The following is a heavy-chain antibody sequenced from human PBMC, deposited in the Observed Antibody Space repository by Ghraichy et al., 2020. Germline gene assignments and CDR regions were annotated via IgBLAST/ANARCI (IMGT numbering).Heavy chain of an antibody. CDR2: ISPYNGHT. CDR1: GYKFTSYG. D-gene: IGHD2-2*02. V-gene: IGHV1-18*01. Sequence: ASVKVSCKASGYKFTSYGINWVRQAPGQGLEWMGWISPYNGHTEYAQKFQGRVSMTTDTSTNTANMELRSLRSDDTAMYYCARDLAYCSSTSCYIAFYMDVWGTGTTVTVSS. J-gene: IGHJ6*03. CDR3: ARDLAYCSSTSCYIAFYMDV.